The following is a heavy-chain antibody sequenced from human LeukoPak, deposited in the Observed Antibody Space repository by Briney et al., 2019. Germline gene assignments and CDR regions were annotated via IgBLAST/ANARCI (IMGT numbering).Heavy chain of an antibody. J-gene: IGHJ4*02. CDR2: IYYSGST. D-gene: IGHD1-26*01. CDR3: ARHPAGGSGSYYY. Sequence: SETLSLTCTVSGGSISSYYWSWIRQPPGKGLEWIGSIYYSGSTYYNPSLKSRVTISVDTSKNQFSLKLSSVTAADTAVYYCARHPAGGSGSYYYWGQGTLVTVSS. V-gene: IGHV4-39*01. CDR1: GGSISSYY.